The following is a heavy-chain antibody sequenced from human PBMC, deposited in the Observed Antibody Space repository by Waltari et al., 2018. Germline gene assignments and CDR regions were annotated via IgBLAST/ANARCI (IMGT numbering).Heavy chain of an antibody. D-gene: IGHD1-26*01. CDR1: GGSISSYY. J-gene: IGHJ4*02. CDR3: AREGGSNEPFDY. V-gene: IGHV4-59*01. CDR2: INYSGST. Sequence: QVQLQESGPGLVKPSETLSLTCTVSGGSISSYYWSWIRQPPGKGLEWIGYINYSGSTNYNPSLKSRVTISVDTSKNQFSLKLSSVTASDTAVYYCAREGGSNEPFDYWGQGTLVTVSS.